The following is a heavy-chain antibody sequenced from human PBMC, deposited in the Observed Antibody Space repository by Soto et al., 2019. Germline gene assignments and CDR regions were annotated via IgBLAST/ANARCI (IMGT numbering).Heavy chain of an antibody. CDR2: IDPSDSYT. D-gene: IGHD4-17*01. Sequence: GDSLTISFTGSGYSFTSYWISWVRQLPGKGLEWMGRIDPSDSYTNYSPSFQGHVTISADKSISTAYLQWSSLKASDTAMYYCARRPGDYYYGMDVWGQGTTVTVSS. J-gene: IGHJ6*02. CDR1: GYSFTSYW. V-gene: IGHV5-10-1*01. CDR3: ARRPGDYYYGMDV.